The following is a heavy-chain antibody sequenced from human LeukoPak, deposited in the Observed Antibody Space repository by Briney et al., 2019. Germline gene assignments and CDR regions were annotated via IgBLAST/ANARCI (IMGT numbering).Heavy chain of an antibody. CDR3: AREVVVGTNWFDS. Sequence: GGPLRLSCAASGFPFSSYEMNWVRQAPGKGLEWVSYISSSGSTIYYADSVKGRFTISRDNAKNSLYLQMNSLRAEDTAVYYCAREVVVGTNWFDSWGQGTLVTVSS. CDR1: GFPFSSYE. J-gene: IGHJ5*01. V-gene: IGHV3-48*03. CDR2: ISSSGSTI. D-gene: IGHD2-15*01.